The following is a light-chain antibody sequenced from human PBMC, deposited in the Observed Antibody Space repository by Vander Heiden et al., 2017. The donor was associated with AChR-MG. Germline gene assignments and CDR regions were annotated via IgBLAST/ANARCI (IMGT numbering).Light chain of an antibody. V-gene: IGKV3-20*01. CDR2: GAS. Sequence: PGPLSLPPGERPTRSGRASQAVRSSYLAWYQHNPGQAPRILIDGASIRAPGIPDRFRPSGSATDLTLTISRLAPEEFAVYYCHQDGSSPYTFGPGTKLEIK. CDR1: QAVRSSY. J-gene: IGKJ2*01. CDR3: HQDGSSPYT.